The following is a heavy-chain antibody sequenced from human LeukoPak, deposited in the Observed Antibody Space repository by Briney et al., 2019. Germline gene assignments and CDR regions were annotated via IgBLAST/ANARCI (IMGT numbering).Heavy chain of an antibody. CDR2: IYDSGTT. V-gene: IGHV4-59*08. CDR3: ARYSAIAARYFDY. J-gene: IGHJ4*02. CDR1: GGSISSYH. Sequence: PSETLSLTCTVSGGSISSYHWSWIRQPPGKGLEWIGGIYDSGTTTYNPSLKSRLTISVDTSKNQFSLRLSSVTAADTAVYYCARYSAIAARYFDYWGQGTLVTVSS. D-gene: IGHD6-6*01.